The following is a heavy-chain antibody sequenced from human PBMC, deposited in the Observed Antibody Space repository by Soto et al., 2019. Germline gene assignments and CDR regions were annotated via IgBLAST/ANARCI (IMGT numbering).Heavy chain of an antibody. Sequence: SETLSLTCTVSGGSISSSSYYWGWIRQPPGKGLEWIGSIYYSGYTYYNPSLKSRVTISVDTSKNQFSLKLSSVTAADTAVYYCARGRSGGDHPRDDLYYYYGMDVWGQGTTVTVSS. V-gene: IGHV4-39*07. CDR2: IYYSGYT. CDR1: GGSISSSSYY. CDR3: ARGRSGGDHPRDDLYYYYGMDV. J-gene: IGHJ6*02. D-gene: IGHD2-21*02.